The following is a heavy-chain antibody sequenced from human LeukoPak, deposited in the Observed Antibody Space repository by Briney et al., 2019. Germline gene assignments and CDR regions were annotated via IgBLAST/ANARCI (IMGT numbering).Heavy chain of an antibody. CDR3: TTDQGDTDY. CDR2: IKSKTDGGTT. CDR1: RFSFTDAW. J-gene: IGHJ4*02. V-gene: IGHV3-15*01. D-gene: IGHD3-16*01. Sequence: GGSLRLSCVVSRFSFTDAWMSWVRQAPGKGLEWVGRIKSKTDGGTTDYAAPVKGRFTISRDDSKNTLYLQMNSLKTEDTAVYYCTTDQGDTDYWGQGTLVTVSS.